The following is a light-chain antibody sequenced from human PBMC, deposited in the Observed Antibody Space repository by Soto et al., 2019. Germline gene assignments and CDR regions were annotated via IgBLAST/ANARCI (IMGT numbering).Light chain of an antibody. V-gene: IGLV2-14*01. CDR1: SSDVGGYNY. CDR3: SSYTSSSAQMV. CDR2: DVS. J-gene: IGLJ2*01. Sequence: QSALTQPASVSGSPGQSITISCTGTSSDVGGYNYVSWYQQHPGKAHKLMIYDVSNRPSGVSNRVSGSKSGTTASLTLSGLQAEDEAEYYCSSYTSSSAQMVFGGGTKVTVL.